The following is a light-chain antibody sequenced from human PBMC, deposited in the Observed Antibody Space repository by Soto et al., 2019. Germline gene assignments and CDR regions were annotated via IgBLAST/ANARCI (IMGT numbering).Light chain of an antibody. Sequence: DIQMTQSPSTLSASVGDRVTITCRASQSISSWLAWYQQKPGKAPKLLIYDASSLESGVPSRFSGSGSGTEFTLTISSLQPDDFATYYFQQYKSYSRTLGHGTNGDIK. CDR3: QQYKSYSRT. CDR1: QSISSW. V-gene: IGKV1-5*01. CDR2: DAS. J-gene: IGKJ1*01.